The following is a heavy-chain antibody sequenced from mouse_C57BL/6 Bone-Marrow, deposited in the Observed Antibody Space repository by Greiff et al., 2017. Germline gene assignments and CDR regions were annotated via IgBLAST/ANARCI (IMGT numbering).Heavy chain of an antibody. D-gene: IGHD2-10*02. CDR3: ARYGNYVSYWYFDV. CDR2: ISDGGSYT. J-gene: IGHJ1*03. CDR1: GFTFSSYA. Sequence: EVLGVESGGGLVKPGGSLKLSCAASGFTFSSYAMSWVRQTPEKRLEWVATISDGGSYTYYPDNVKGRFTISRDNAKNNLYLQMSHLKSEDTAMYYCARYGNYVSYWYFDVWGTGTTVTVSS. V-gene: IGHV5-4*01.